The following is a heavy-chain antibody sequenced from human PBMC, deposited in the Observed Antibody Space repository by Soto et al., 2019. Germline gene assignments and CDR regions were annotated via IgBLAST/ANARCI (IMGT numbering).Heavy chain of an antibody. Sequence: PVGSLRLSCAASGFTFSSYGMHWVRQAPGKGLEWVAVISYDGSNKYYADSVKGRFTISRDNSKNTLYLQMNSLRAEDTAVYYCAIDGRADIFGVVIGNWFDPWGQGTLVTVSS. CDR1: GFTFSSYG. CDR3: AIDGRADIFGVVIGNWFDP. D-gene: IGHD3-3*02. CDR2: ISYDGSNK. V-gene: IGHV3-30*03. J-gene: IGHJ5*02.